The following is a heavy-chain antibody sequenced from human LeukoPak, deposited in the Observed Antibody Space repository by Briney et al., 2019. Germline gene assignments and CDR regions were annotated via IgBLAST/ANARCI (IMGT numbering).Heavy chain of an antibody. CDR1: GASLSGYY. CDR2: NSYSRST. Sequence: SETLSLTCTVSGASLSGYYWTWIRQPLGKGLEWIGYNSYSRSTNYNPSLKSRVTISVDTSKNQFSLKLNSVTAADTAVYYCARDNPDYDLSGYSVFDFWGQGILVTVSS. J-gene: IGHJ4*02. CDR3: ARDNPDYDLSGYSVFDF. V-gene: IGHV4-59*01. D-gene: IGHD3-22*01.